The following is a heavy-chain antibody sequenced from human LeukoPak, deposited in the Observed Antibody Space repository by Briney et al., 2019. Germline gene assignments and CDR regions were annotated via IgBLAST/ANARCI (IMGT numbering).Heavy chain of an antibody. D-gene: IGHD6-13*01. CDR3: ASEILSSWYSIGMDV. V-gene: IGHV3-30-3*01. CDR2: ISYDGSNK. Sequence: GGSLRLSCAASGFTFSSYAMHWVRQAPGKGLEWVAVISYDGSNKYYADSVKGRFTISRDNSKNTLYLQMNSLRAEDTAVYYCASEILSSWYSIGMDVWGQGTTVTVSS. CDR1: GFTFSSYA. J-gene: IGHJ6*02.